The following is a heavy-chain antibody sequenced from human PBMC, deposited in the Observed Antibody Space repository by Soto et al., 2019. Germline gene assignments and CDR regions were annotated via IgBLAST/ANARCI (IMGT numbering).Heavy chain of an antibody. CDR2: INHSGST. CDR1: GGSFSGYY. V-gene: IGHV4-34*01. J-gene: IGHJ5*02. D-gene: IGHD3-10*01. Sequence: PSETLSLTCAVYGGSFSGYYWSWIRQPPGKGLEWIGEINHSGSTNYNPSLKSRVTISVDTSKNQFSLKLSSVTAADTAVYYCARELLWFGEFAVIGQSNWFDPWGQGTLVTVSS. CDR3: ARELLWFGEFAVIGQSNWFDP.